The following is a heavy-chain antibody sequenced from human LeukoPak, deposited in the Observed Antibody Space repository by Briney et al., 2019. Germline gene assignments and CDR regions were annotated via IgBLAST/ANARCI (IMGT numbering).Heavy chain of an antibody. CDR1: GGTFSGYA. D-gene: IGHD2-2*01. CDR2: IIPIFGTT. Sequence: SVKVSCKASGGTFSGYAITWVRQAPGQGLEWMGGIIPIFGTTSYAQNFQGRVTITADESTTTAYIELSSLRSEGTAVYYCARTRSGCSTTNCYPYDMDVWGQGTTVTVSS. CDR3: ARTRSGCSTTNCYPYDMDV. J-gene: IGHJ6*02. V-gene: IGHV1-69*13.